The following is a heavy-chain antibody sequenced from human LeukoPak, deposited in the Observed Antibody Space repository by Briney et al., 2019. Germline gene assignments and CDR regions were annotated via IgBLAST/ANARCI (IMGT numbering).Heavy chain of an antibody. CDR3: ARSIGYGAS. D-gene: IGHD5-18*01. CDR1: GFTFSSSW. CDR2: VSTDGGTT. V-gene: IGHV3-74*01. Sequence: GGSLRLSCAASGFTFSSSWMHWVRQAAGKGLEWVSHVSTDGGTTAYAASVQGRFTISRDNAKNTVYLQMNSLRAEDTAVYYCARSIGYGASWGQGTLVTVSS. J-gene: IGHJ5*02.